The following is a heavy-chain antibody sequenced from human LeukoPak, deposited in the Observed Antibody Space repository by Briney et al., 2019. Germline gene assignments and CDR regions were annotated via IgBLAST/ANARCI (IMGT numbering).Heavy chain of an antibody. Sequence: SGGSLRLSCAASGFTFSSYSMNWVRQAPGKGLEWVSSISSSSSYIYYADSVKGRVTISRDNAKNSLYLQMNSLRAEDTAVYYCAGIGSWGHDYWGQGTLVTVSS. CDR1: GFTFSSYS. CDR3: AGIGSWGHDY. CDR2: ISSSSSYI. V-gene: IGHV3-21*01. J-gene: IGHJ4*02. D-gene: IGHD1-26*01.